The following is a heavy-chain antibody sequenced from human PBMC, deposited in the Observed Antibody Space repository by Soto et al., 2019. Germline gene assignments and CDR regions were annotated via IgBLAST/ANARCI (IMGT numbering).Heavy chain of an antibody. CDR2: IIPIFGTA. Sequence: QVQLVQSGAEVKKPGCSVKVSCKASGGTFSSYAISWVRQAPGQGLEWRGGIIPIFGTANYAQKFQGRVTITADESTSTAYMELSSLRSQDTAVYYCARDAPDYGDYVGYWYFDLWGRGTLVTVSS. J-gene: IGHJ2*01. CDR1: GGTFSSYA. D-gene: IGHD4-17*01. V-gene: IGHV1-69*12. CDR3: ARDAPDYGDYVGYWYFDL.